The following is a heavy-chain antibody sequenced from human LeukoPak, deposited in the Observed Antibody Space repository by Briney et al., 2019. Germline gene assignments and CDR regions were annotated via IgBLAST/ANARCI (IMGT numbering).Heavy chain of an antibody. J-gene: IGHJ4*02. V-gene: IGHV1-2*02. D-gene: IGHD3-9*01. Sequence: ASVTVSCKASGYTFTGYYIHWVRQAPGKGLEWVGWINPNSGGTNFAQKFQGRVTMTRDTSISTAYMELTRLTSDDTAVYFCARVKESLRYFEARYYFDYWGQGTLVTVSS. CDR2: INPNSGGT. CDR1: GYTFTGYY. CDR3: ARVKESLRYFEARYYFDY.